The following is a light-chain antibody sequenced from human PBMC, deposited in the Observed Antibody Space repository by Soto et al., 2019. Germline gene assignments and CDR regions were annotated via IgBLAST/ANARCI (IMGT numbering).Light chain of an antibody. CDR2: EVS. Sequence: QSALTQPASVSGSPGQSITISCTGSSSDVGGYRYVSWYQHHPGKAPKLMLYEVSYRPSGVSNRFSGSKSGNTASLTISGLQAEDEANYYCSSYTSSSTLNVVFGGGTKLTVL. V-gene: IGLV2-14*01. CDR1: SSDVGGYRY. J-gene: IGLJ2*01. CDR3: SSYTSSSTLNVV.